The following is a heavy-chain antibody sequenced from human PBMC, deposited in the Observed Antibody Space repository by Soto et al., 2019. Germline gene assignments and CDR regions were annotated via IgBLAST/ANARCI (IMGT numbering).Heavy chain of an antibody. J-gene: IGHJ4*02. CDR3: ATASFNPYGDYYPDY. V-gene: IGHV3-30*03. D-gene: IGHD4-17*01. Sequence: GGSLRLSCAASGFTLSSYGMHWVRQTPGKGLEWVADISYDGANQNYADSVKGRFTISRDISNNTLFLQMNSLRAEDTAVYCCATASFNPYGDYYPDYWGQGTLVTVSS. CDR1: GFTLSSYG. CDR2: ISYDGANQ.